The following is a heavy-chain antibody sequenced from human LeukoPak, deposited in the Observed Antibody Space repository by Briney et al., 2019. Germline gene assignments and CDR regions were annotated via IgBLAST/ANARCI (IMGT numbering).Heavy chain of an antibody. V-gene: IGHV1-18*01. CDR2: ISGYNGNT. D-gene: IGHD3-16*02. J-gene: IGHJ4*01. CDR3: ARLDITFGGGIVNAGSNY. CDR1: GYTFSSYA. Sequence: ASEKVSCKASGYTFSSYATNWVRQAPGQGLERMGWISGYNGNTNYAQKFQGRVTMTTDTSTNTAYMEVKSLRSDDTAVYYCARLDITFGGGIVNAGSNYWGQGTLVTVSS.